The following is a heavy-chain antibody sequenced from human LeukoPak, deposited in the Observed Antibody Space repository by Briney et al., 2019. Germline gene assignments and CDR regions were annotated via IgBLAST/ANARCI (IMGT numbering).Heavy chain of an antibody. V-gene: IGHV3-7*01. D-gene: IGHD3-10*01. CDR1: AFTFSGDW. J-gene: IGHJ6*03. CDR2: IKQAGSEN. Sequence: PGGSLRLSCAAHAFTFSGDWMSWVRQTPGKGLEWAATIKQAGSENNYVDSVKGLFSISRDNATNSLSLQMNSLRAEDAAVYYCARDRGSGRMDVWGKGTTVTVSS. CDR3: ARDRGSGRMDV.